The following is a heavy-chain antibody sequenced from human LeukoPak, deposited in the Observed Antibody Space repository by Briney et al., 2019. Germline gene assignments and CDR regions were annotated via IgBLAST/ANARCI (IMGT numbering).Heavy chain of an antibody. CDR2: IYYSGST. D-gene: IGHD3-22*01. CDR3: ARGTTSYYDSSGYPFDY. Sequence: PAETLSLTCTVSGGSISSSSYSWGWIRQPPGKGLGWIVSIYYSGSTYYNPSLKSRVTISVDTSKTQFSLKLSSVTAADTAVYYCARGTTSYYDSSGYPFDYWGQGTLVTVSS. J-gene: IGHJ4*02. V-gene: IGHV4-39*07. CDR1: GGSISSSSYS.